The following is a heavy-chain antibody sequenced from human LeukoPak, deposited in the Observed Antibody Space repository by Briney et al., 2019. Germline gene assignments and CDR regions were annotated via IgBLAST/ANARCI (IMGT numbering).Heavy chain of an antibody. J-gene: IGHJ4*02. CDR2: ISGSGGST. CDR1: GFTFSSYW. CDR3: ARRAGAYSHPYDY. Sequence: GESLRLSCAASGFTFSSYWMSWVRQAPGKGLEWVSAISGSGGSTYYADSVKGRFTISRDNSKNTLYLQMNSLRAEDTAVYYCARRAGAYSHPYDYWGQGTLVTVSS. D-gene: IGHD4/OR15-4a*01. V-gene: IGHV3-23*01.